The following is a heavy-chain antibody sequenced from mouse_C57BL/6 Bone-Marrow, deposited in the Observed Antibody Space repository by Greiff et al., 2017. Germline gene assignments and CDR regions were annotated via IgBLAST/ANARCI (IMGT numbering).Heavy chain of an antibody. CDR3: ARHGPLGRVY. CDR2: ISYDGSN. D-gene: IGHD4-1*01. Sequence: EVHLVESGPGLVKPSQSLSLTCSVTGYSITSGYYWNWIRQFPGNKLEWMGYISYDGSNNYNPSLKNRISITRDTSKNQFFLKLNSVTTEDTATYYCARHGPLGRVYWGQGTTLTVSS. CDR1: GYSITSGYY. J-gene: IGHJ2*01. V-gene: IGHV3-6*01.